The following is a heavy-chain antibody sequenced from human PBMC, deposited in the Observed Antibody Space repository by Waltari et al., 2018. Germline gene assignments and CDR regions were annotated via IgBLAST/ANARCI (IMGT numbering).Heavy chain of an antibody. J-gene: IGHJ4*02. V-gene: IGHV3-23*01. CDR2: MSGTGDYT. CDR1: RFNFRNLA. CDR3: AKDQAEWLVLDGYFDS. D-gene: IGHD6-19*01. Sequence: EVPLLATGGDLDEPGVRLSISCVFSRFNFRNLAMNWVSQAPGKGLEWVSTMSGTGDYTYYADSVKGRFTISRDNSKNTVFLHMNNLRVEDTAIYFCAKDQAEWLVLDGYFDSWGQGTPVTVSS.